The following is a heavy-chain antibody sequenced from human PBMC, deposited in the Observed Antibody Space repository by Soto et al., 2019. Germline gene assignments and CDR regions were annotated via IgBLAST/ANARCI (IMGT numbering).Heavy chain of an antibody. CDR2: IYYSGST. CDR3: ASPPGDYYDSPRAWFDP. Sequence: AETLSITCILPLRSIRIYYWGWIGHPPGKGLDWIGYIYYSGSTNYNPSLKSRVTISVDTAKNQFSLKLSSVTAADTAVYDCASPPGDYYDSPRAWFDPWGQGTMVTVSS. CDR1: LRSIRIYY. J-gene: IGHJ5*02. V-gene: IGHV4-59*01. D-gene: IGHD3-22*01.